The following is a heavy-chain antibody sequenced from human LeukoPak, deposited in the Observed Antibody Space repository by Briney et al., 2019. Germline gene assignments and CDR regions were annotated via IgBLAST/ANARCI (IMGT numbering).Heavy chain of an antibody. CDR2: IYYSGST. CDR1: GGSVSSGSYY. D-gene: IGHD1-26*01. J-gene: IGHJ4*02. CDR3: AREVVGATGTPLMG. V-gene: IGHV4-61*01. Sequence: PSETLSLTCTVSGGSVSSGSYYWSWIRQPPGKGLEWIGYIYYSGSTNYNPSLKSRVTISVDTSKNQFSLKLSSVTAADTAVYYCAREVVGATGTPLMGWGQGTLVTVSS.